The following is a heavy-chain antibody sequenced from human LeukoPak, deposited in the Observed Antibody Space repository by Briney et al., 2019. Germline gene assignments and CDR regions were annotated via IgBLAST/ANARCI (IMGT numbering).Heavy chain of an antibody. CDR2: IYWDDDK. CDR3: EHKRFGELLSPPYVGYFDY. CDR1: GFSLSTSGVG. V-gene: IGHV2-5*02. J-gene: IGHJ4*02. Sequence: SGPTLLKPTQTLTLTCTFSGFSLSTSGVGVGWIRQPPGKALEWLALIYWDDDKRYSPSLKSRLTITKDTSKNQVVLTMTNMDPVDTATYYCEHKRFGELLSPPYVGYFDYWGQGTLVTVSS. D-gene: IGHD3-10*01.